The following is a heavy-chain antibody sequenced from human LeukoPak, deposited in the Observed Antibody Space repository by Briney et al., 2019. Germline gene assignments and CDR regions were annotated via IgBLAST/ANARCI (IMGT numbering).Heavy chain of an antibody. D-gene: IGHD1-26*01. CDR2: IYHSGST. J-gene: IGHJ3*02. Sequence: KPSETLSLTCAVSGYSIRSGYYWGWIRQPPGKGLEWIGSIYHSGSTYYNPSLKSRVTISVDTSKHQFSLKLSPVTAADTAVYYCAHDSGSYFDAFDIWGQGTMVTVSS. V-gene: IGHV4-38-2*01. CDR3: AHDSGSYFDAFDI. CDR1: GYSIRSGYY.